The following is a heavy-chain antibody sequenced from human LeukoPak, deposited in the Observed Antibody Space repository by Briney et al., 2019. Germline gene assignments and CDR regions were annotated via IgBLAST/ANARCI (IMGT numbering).Heavy chain of an antibody. Sequence: SETLSLTCALYSGSFSNYYWSWIRQPPGKGLEWIGEIHPYGFTNFNPSLKSRVSISVDTSKNQFSLKLTSVTAADTAVYYCSRGSDESKTGDTWGQGSLVTVSS. J-gene: IGHJ5*02. D-gene: IGHD3-9*01. CDR2: IHPYGFT. CDR1: SGSFSNYY. V-gene: IGHV4-34*01. CDR3: SRGSDESKTGDT.